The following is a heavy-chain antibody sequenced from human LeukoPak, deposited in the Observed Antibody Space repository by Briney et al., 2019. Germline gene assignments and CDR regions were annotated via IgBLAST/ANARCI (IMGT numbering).Heavy chain of an antibody. CDR1: GGSFSGYY. V-gene: IGHV4-34*01. D-gene: IGHD6-19*01. J-gene: IGHJ4*02. Sequence: SETMSLTCAVYGGSFSGYYWSWIRQPPGKGLGWIGGVHSVGSTYYNPSLKSRVTVSVDTSKNQFSLNLSSVTGADTAVYYCAKKTSSRGWRVPIDSWGRGTLVTVSS. CDR2: VHSVGST. CDR3: AKKTSSRGWRVPIDS.